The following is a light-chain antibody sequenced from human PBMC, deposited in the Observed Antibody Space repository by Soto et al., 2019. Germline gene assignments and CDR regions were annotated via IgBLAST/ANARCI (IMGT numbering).Light chain of an antibody. CDR2: VVS. Sequence: DIQMTQSPSSLSASVGDRVTITCRASQGIRNDLLGWYQQKPGKAPKCLIYVVSSLQSGVPSRFSGSGSGTDFTLTISSLQPEDFATYYCLQHDTYPLTFGQGTKVEIK. J-gene: IGKJ1*01. CDR3: LQHDTYPLT. CDR1: QGIRND. V-gene: IGKV1-17*01.